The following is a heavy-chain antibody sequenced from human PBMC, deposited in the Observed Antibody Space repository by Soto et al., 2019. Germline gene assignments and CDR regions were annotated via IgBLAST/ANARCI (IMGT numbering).Heavy chain of an antibody. J-gene: IGHJ4*02. Sequence: ASVKVSCKVSGYTLTELSMHWVRQAPGKGLEWMGGFDPEDGETIYAQKFQGRVTMTEDTSTDTAYMELSSLRSEDTAVYYCAAITIFGVGYEYYFDYWGQGTLVTVSS. D-gene: IGHD3-3*01. CDR1: GYTLTELS. CDR3: AAITIFGVGYEYYFDY. V-gene: IGHV1-24*01. CDR2: FDPEDGET.